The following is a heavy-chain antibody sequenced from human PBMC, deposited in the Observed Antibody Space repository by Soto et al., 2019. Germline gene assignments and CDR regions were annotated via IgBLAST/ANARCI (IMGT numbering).Heavy chain of an antibody. J-gene: IGHJ6*02. CDR1: GFTFSSYS. Sequence: GGSLRLSCAASGFTFSSYSMNWVRQAPGKGLEWVSSISSSSSYIYYADSVKGRFTISRDNAKNSLYLQMNSLRAEDTAVYYCARVLYDFWTGHTAYYYYYGMDVWGQGTTVTVSS. V-gene: IGHV3-21*01. CDR3: ARVLYDFWTGHTAYYYYYGMDV. D-gene: IGHD3-3*01. CDR2: ISSSSSYI.